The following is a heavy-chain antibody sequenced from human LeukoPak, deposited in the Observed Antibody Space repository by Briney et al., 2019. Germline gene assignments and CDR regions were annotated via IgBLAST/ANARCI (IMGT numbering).Heavy chain of an antibody. CDR3: ATGGDEYSSSSEYFQH. D-gene: IGHD6-6*01. Sequence: GSSVKLSCTAAGATFSSYAISWVRQAPGPGLGWMGGIIPIFGTANYAQTFQGRVTITADESTSTAYMELSSLRSEDTAVYYCATGGDEYSSSSEYFQHWGQGTLVTVSS. V-gene: IGHV1-69*01. CDR1: GATFSSYA. J-gene: IGHJ1*01. CDR2: IIPIFGTA.